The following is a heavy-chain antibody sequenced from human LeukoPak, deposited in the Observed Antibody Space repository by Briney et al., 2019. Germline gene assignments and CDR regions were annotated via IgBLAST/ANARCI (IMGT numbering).Heavy chain of an antibody. J-gene: IGHJ3*02. CDR3: ARREAMTAAGTGNDAFDI. D-gene: IGHD6-13*01. CDR2: IYPGDSDT. V-gene: IGHV5-51*01. Sequence: GESLKISCKGSGYSFTSYWIGWVRQMPGKGLEWMGIIYPGDSDTRYSPSFQGQVTISADKSISTAYLQWSGLKASDTAMYYCARREAMTAAGTGNDAFDIWGQGTTVTVSS. CDR1: GYSFTSYW.